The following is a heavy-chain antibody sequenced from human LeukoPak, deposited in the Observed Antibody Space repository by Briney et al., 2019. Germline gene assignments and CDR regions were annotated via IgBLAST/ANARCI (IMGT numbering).Heavy chain of an antibody. V-gene: IGHV4-59*08. J-gene: IGHJ6*02. CDR3: AKSGYSSSWYPHYYYGMDV. CDR2: IYYSGST. CDR1: GGSISSYY. Sequence: SETLSLTCTVSGGSISSYYWSWIRQPPGKGLEWIGYIYYSGSTNYNPSLKSRVTISVDTSKNQFSLKLSSVTAADTAVYYCAKSGYSSSWYPHYYYGMDVWGQGTTVTVSS. D-gene: IGHD6-13*01.